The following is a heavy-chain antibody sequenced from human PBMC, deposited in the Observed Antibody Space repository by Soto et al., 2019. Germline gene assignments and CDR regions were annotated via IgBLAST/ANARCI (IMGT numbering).Heavy chain of an antibody. D-gene: IGHD1-26*01. CDR1: GLTFKSYA. Sequence: EVHLLESGGGLVQPGGSLRLSCAASGLTFKSYAMSWVRQAPGRGLEWVSGISGSGGSTDYADSVKGRFTIPRDNSKNTLYLQMNSLCVEDTALYYCAKGQYSGVAGGLDYWGQGTLVTVSS. CDR3: AKGQYSGVAGGLDY. V-gene: IGHV3-23*01. CDR2: ISGSGGST. J-gene: IGHJ4*02.